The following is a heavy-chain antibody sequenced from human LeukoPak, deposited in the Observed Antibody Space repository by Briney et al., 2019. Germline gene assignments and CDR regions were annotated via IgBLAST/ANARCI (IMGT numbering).Heavy chain of an antibody. CDR1: GGSISSSSYY. D-gene: IGHD3-22*01. CDR3: AREATYYYDSSGYLY. CDR2: IYYSGST. Sequence: SETLSLTCTVSGGSISSSSYYWGWIRQPPGKGLEWIGSIYYSGSTYYNPSLKSRVTISVDTSKNQFSLKLSSVTAADTAVYYCAREATYYYDSSGYLYWSQGTLVTVSS. J-gene: IGHJ4*02. V-gene: IGHV4-39*07.